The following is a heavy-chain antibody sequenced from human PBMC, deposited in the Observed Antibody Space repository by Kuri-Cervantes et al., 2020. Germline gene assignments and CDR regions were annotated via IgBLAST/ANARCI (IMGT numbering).Heavy chain of an antibody. CDR2: ISWNSGSI. CDR3: AKDSTYTIYGSGSYSHPDY. D-gene: IGHD3-10*01. V-gene: IGHV3-9*01. Sequence: SLKISCAASGFTFDDYAMHWVRQAPGKGLEWVSGISWNSGSIGYADSVKGRFTISRDNAKNSLYLQMNSLRAEDTALYYCAKDSTYTIYGSGSYSHPDYWGQGTLVTVSS. J-gene: IGHJ4*02. CDR1: GFTFDDYA.